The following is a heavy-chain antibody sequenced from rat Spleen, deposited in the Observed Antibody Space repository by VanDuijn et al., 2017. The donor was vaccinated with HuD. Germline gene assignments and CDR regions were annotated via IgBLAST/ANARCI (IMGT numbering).Heavy chain of an antibody. CDR3: ARHGIYNNYGWFAY. Sequence: EVQLVESGGGLVQPGRSMKLSCAASGFTFSTYDMAWVRQAPTKGLEWVASISYDGTNTYYRDSVKGRFTISRNNAKSTLYLQMDSLRSEDTATFYCARHGIYNNYGWFAYWGQGTLVTVSS. J-gene: IGHJ3*01. V-gene: IGHV5-25*01. D-gene: IGHD1-10*01. CDR1: GFTFSTYD. CDR2: ISYDGTNT.